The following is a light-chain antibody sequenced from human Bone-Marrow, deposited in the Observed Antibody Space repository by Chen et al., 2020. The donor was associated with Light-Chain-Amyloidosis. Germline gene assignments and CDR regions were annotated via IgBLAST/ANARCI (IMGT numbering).Light chain of an antibody. CDR1: DLPTKD. Sequence: SYELTQPPSVSVSPGQTARITCSGDDLPTKDAYCYQQKPGRAPVLVIHRATERPSGISERFSGSSSGRTATLTISGVQAEDEADYHCQSADSSGTYEVIFGGGTKLTVL. CDR2: RAT. V-gene: IGLV3-25*03. CDR3: QSADSSGTYEVI. J-gene: IGLJ2*01.